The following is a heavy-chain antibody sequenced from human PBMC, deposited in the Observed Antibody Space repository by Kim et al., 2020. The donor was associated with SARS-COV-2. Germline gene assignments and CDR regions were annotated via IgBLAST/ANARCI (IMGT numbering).Heavy chain of an antibody. V-gene: IGHV1-8*01. D-gene: IGHD1-26*01. CDR1: GYTFTSYD. CDR3: ARGCGTPTIWRGLCYYYGMDV. J-gene: IGHJ6*02. Sequence: ASVKVSCKASGYTFTSYDINWVRQATGQGLEWMGWMNPNSGNTGYAQKFQGRVTMTRNTSISTAYMELSSLRSEDTAVYYCARGCGTPTIWRGLCYYYGMDVRGQGTTVTVSS. CDR2: MNPNSGNT.